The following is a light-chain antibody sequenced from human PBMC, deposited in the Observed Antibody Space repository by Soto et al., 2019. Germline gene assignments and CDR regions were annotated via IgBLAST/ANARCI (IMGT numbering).Light chain of an antibody. Sequence: DIQMTQSPSSLSASVGDRGTITCRASQSISNYLNWYQQKPGKAPKLLIYAASSLQSGVPSSFSGSGSGTDFTLTISSLQPEDFATYYCQQSYSTPWTFGQGTKVEIK. CDR3: QQSYSTPWT. V-gene: IGKV1-39*01. CDR1: QSISNY. J-gene: IGKJ1*01. CDR2: AAS.